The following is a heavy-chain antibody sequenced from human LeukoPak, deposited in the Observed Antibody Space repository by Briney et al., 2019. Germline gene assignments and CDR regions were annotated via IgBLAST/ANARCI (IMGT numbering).Heavy chain of an antibody. Sequence: GGSLRLSCTASGVTLSNYAMHWVRRPPGRGLEWVAVISFDGTNKYYGDFVEGRFSVSRDNSKNTVYLQMNSLRPDDTAMYYCATDYGDYEPIDYWGQGTLVTVSS. V-gene: IGHV3-30*04. J-gene: IGHJ4*02. D-gene: IGHD4-17*01. CDR3: ATDYGDYEPIDY. CDR2: ISFDGTNK. CDR1: GVTLSNYA.